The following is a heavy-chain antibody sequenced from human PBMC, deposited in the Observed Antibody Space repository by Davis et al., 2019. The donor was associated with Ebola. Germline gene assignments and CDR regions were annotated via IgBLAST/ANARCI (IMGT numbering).Heavy chain of an antibody. Sequence: GGSLRLSCAASGFTFADYAMHWVRQAPGKGLEWVSAISGSGGSTYYADSVKGRFTISRDNYKNTLYLQMNSLRAEDTAVYYCANLDYGDNSGFDYWGQGTLVTVSS. CDR3: ANLDYGDNSGFDY. CDR1: GFTFADYA. V-gene: IGHV3-23*01. J-gene: IGHJ4*02. D-gene: IGHD4-23*01. CDR2: ISGSGGST.